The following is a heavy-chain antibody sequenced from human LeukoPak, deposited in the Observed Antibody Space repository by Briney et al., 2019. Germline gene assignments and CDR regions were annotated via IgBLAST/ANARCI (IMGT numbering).Heavy chain of an antibody. CDR1: GGSTNSYY. J-gene: IGHJ4*02. CDR2: IYNSGST. D-gene: IGHD2-2*01. V-gene: IGHV4-59*01. Sequence: PSETLSLTCIVSGGSTNSYYWSWIRQPPGKGLEWIGYIYNSGSTNYNPSLKSRVTISGDMSKNQLSLKLTSVTAADTAVYYCATEYCSSSTCRLEYWGQGTLVTVSS. CDR3: ATEYCSSSTCRLEY.